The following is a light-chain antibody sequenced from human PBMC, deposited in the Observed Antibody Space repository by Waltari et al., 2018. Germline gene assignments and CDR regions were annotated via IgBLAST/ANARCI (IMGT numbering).Light chain of an antibody. CDR1: QRVTSNY. CDR3: QQYGTSPLT. Sequence: EIVLTQSPGTLSLSPGERATLSCTASQRVTSNYLAWYQQKPGQAPRLLIYGASRRATGIPDRLSGSGSGTDFTLTISRLDPEDFAVYYCQQYGTSPLTFGGGTKVEIK. V-gene: IGKV3-20*01. CDR2: GAS. J-gene: IGKJ4*01.